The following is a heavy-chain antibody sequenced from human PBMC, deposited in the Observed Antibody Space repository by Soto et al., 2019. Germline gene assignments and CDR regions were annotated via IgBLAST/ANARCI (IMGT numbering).Heavy chain of an antibody. Sequence: QVQLQESGPGLVKPSETLSLTCSVSGGSISGHYWTWIRQSPGKGLEWIGYIFYSGSTNYNPSLKSRVTISVDTSKNQFSLNMSSATAADTAVYYCARVGSSGWSPDYWGRGTLVTVSS. D-gene: IGHD6-19*01. CDR3: ARVGSSGWSPDY. J-gene: IGHJ4*02. CDR1: GGSISGHY. CDR2: IFYSGST. V-gene: IGHV4-59*11.